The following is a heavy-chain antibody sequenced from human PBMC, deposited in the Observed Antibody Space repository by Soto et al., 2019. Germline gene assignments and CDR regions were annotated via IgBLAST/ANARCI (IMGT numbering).Heavy chain of an antibody. Sequence: QVQLVESGGGVVQPGRSLRLSCAASGFTFSSNGMHWVRQGPGKGLEWVAVITNDGRNKYYADSVKGRFTISRDNSNNTLYLQMNGLRIEDAAESHCAKEERQGIFGVVFLDYWGQGILVTVSS. J-gene: IGHJ4*01. D-gene: IGHD3-3*01. CDR1: GFTFSSNG. CDR2: ITNDGRNK. V-gene: IGHV3-30*18. CDR3: AKEERQGIFGVVFLDY.